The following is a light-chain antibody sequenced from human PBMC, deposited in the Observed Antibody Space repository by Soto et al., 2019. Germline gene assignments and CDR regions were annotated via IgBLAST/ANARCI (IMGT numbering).Light chain of an antibody. J-gene: IGKJ2*01. CDR2: GAS. V-gene: IGKV3-15*01. Sequence: EIVMTQSPATLSVSPGERATLSCRASQSVSSNLAWYQQKPGQAPRLIIYGASTRATGIPARFSGSGSGTEFTLTISSLQSEDFAVYYSQQYNNWPLYTFGQGTKLEIK. CDR1: QSVSSN. CDR3: QQYNNWPLYT.